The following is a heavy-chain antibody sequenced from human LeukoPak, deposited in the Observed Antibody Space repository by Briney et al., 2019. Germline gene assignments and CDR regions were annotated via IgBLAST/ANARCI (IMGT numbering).Heavy chain of an antibody. Sequence: PGGSLRLSCAASGFTFSSHAMNWVRQAPGKGLEGVAGIGGRGGSTYYADSVKGRFTISRNNSRNMLYLHTTSLRGDDTAIYYCAKDRTYYPGDLDYWGQGTLVTVSS. CDR2: IGGRGGST. D-gene: IGHD1-26*01. J-gene: IGHJ4*02. V-gene: IGHV3-23*01. CDR1: GFTFSSHA. CDR3: AKDRTYYPGDLDY.